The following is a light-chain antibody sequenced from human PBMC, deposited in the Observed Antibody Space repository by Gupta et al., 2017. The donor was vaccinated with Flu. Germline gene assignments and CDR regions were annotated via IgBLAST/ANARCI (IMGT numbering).Light chain of an antibody. CDR1: QDISNY. J-gene: IGKJ2*03. CDR2: DAS. CDR3: QQYGNRPFS. V-gene: IGKV1-33*01. Sequence: DIQMTQSPSSLSASVGDRVTITCQASQDISNYLNWYQQKPGQAPRLLIYDASNLETGVPSRFSGSGSGTDFTFTISSLEPEDFAIYYCQQYGNRPFSFGEGTKLEIK.